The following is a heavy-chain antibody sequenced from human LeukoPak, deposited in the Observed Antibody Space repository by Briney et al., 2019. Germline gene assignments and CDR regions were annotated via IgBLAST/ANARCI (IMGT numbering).Heavy chain of an antibody. Sequence: PSETLSLTCAVSGYSISSGYYWGWLRQPPGPGLERIGSIYHSGSTYYNPSHKRRLTISVDTSKNHFSLKHTSVTAADTAVYYCARRPLAAANCPLDYWGQGTLVTVSS. V-gene: IGHV4-38-2*01. CDR2: IYHSGST. CDR3: ARRPLAAANCPLDY. D-gene: IGHD6-13*01. J-gene: IGHJ4*02. CDR1: GYSISSGYY.